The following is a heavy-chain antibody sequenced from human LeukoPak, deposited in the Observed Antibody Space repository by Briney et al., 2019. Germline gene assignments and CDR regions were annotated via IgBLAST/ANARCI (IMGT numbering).Heavy chain of an antibody. V-gene: IGHV3-20*01. CDR3: ARIAVGHCNTTGCHRWFDP. Sequence: GGSLRLSCAASGFTFDDYGMSWVRQVPGKGLEWVSGINWNGGSTGYADSVKGRFTISRDNAKNSLYLQMNSLRDEDTASYHCARIAVGHCNTTGCHRWFDPWGQGTLVIVSS. D-gene: IGHD2-2*02. CDR2: INWNGGST. CDR1: GFTFDDYG. J-gene: IGHJ5*02.